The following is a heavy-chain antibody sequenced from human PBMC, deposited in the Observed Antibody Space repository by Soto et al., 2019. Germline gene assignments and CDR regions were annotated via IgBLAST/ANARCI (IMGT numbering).Heavy chain of an antibody. CDR3: ARDSISIFGVVTLLHYFDY. J-gene: IGHJ4*02. Sequence: QVPLVQSGAEVKKPGASVKVSCKASGYTFTSYGISWVRQAPGQGLEWMGWISAYNGNTNYAQKLQGRVTMTTDTSTSTAYMELRSLRSDDTAVYYCARDSISIFGVVTLLHYFDYWGQGTLVTVSS. CDR2: ISAYNGNT. D-gene: IGHD3-3*01. CDR1: GYTFTSYG. V-gene: IGHV1-18*01.